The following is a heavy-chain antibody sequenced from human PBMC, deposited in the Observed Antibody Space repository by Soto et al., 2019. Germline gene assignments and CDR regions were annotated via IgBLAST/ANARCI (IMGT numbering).Heavy chain of an antibody. J-gene: IGHJ6*02. CDR1: GYTFTSYY. CDR3: AVGGNYLSMDV. CDR2: INPEGGGT. V-gene: IGHV1-46*01. D-gene: IGHD4-4*01. Sequence: QVQLVQSGAEVKKPGASVKVSCKASGYTFTSYYMHWVRLAPGQGLEWMGIINPEGGGTSYAQQFQGRVIMTRYTSTSTVYMERSSLRSEDTAVYYCAVGGNYLSMDVWGQGTTVTVSS.